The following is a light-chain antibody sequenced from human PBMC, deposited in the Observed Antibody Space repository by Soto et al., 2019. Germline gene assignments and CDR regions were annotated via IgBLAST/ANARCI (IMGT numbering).Light chain of an antibody. CDR1: QRFSTW. CDR2: NAS. Sequence: DIQMTQSPSTLSASLGDRVTSTCRASQRFSTWLAWYQQKPGKAPKLLIYNASSLEGGVPSRCSGSGSGTEFNITIISLQPDDFATYYCQKYNTYPLTFGGGTTVDIK. CDR3: QKYNTYPLT. J-gene: IGKJ4*01. V-gene: IGKV1-5*03.